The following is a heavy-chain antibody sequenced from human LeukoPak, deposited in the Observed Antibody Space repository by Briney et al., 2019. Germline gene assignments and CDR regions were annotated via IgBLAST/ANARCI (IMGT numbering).Heavy chain of an antibody. J-gene: IGHJ4*02. V-gene: IGHV3-11*04. CDR1: GFNFSDYH. Sequence: GGSPRLSCAASGFNFSDYHMTWIRQAPGKGLEWVSYISGSGHKTYYADSVKGRFTISRDNAKNSLYLQMNSLRAEDRAVYYCARDNYDSSGYPYWGQGTLVTVST. CDR3: ARDNYDSSGYPY. CDR2: ISGSGHKT. D-gene: IGHD3-22*01.